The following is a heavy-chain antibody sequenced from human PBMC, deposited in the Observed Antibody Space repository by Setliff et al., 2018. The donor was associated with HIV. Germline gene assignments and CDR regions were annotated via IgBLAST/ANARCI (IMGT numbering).Heavy chain of an antibody. CDR1: GFTFSRYS. CDR3: VRGPQFTPH. D-gene: IGHD3-16*01. Sequence: SLRLSCAASGFTFSRYSMNWVRQAPGKGLEWVSYISSSSSSIYHADSVKGRFTISRDNAKNTLYLQMNRLRADDTAVYYCVRGPQFTPHWGQGTLVTVSS. CDR2: ISSSSSSI. V-gene: IGHV3-48*04. J-gene: IGHJ4*02.